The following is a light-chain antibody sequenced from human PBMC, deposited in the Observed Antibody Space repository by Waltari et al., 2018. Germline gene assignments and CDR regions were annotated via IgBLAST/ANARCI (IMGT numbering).Light chain of an antibody. CDR3: QQYDNWPRT. J-gene: IGKJ1*01. Sequence: VMTQSPATLSVSPGERATLTCRARQSVSSTLAWYQQTPGQAPRLLIDDASTRATGIPARFSGSGSGTEFNLTISSLQSEDFAVYYCQQYDNWPRTFGQGTKVEIK. CDR2: DAS. CDR1: QSVSST. V-gene: IGKV3-15*01.